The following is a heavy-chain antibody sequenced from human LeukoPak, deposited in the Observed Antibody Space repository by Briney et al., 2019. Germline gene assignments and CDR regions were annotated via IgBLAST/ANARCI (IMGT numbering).Heavy chain of an antibody. J-gene: IGHJ4*02. CDR2: ISSTATII. Sequence: GGSLRLSCAASGSTFSNYEMSWVRQAPGKGLEWLSYISSTATIIYYADSVKDRFTISRDNAKNSLYLQMNSLSAEDTAVYYCASRALIEAGKGYYFDYWGQGTLVTVSS. CDR3: ASRALIEAGKGYYFDY. V-gene: IGHV3-48*03. CDR1: GSTFSNYE. D-gene: IGHD6-13*01.